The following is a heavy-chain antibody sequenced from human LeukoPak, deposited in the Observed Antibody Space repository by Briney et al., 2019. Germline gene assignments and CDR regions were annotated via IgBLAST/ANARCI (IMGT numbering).Heavy chain of an antibody. Sequence: SETLSLTCAVYGGSFSGYYWSWIRQPPGKGLEWIGEINHSGSTNYNPSLKSRVTISVDTSKNQFSLKLSSVTAADTAVYYCARAQRGSPYNWFGPWGQGTLVTVSS. CDR3: ARAQRGSPYNWFGP. D-gene: IGHD1-26*01. V-gene: IGHV4-34*01. J-gene: IGHJ5*02. CDR2: INHSGST. CDR1: GGSFSGYY.